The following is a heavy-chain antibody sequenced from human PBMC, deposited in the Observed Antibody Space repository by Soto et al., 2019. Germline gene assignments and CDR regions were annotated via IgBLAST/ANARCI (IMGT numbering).Heavy chain of an antibody. J-gene: IGHJ4*02. CDR1: GFTFSSYA. CDR2: ISYDGSNK. Sequence: VQLVESGGGVVQPGRSLRLSCAASGFTFSSYAMHWVRQAPGTGLEWVAVISYDGSNKYYADSVKGRFTISRDNSKNTLYLQMNSLRAEYTAVYYCARDGPQWLVLNYYFDYWGQGTLVTVSS. V-gene: IGHV3-30-3*01. CDR3: ARDGPQWLVLNYYFDY. D-gene: IGHD6-19*01.